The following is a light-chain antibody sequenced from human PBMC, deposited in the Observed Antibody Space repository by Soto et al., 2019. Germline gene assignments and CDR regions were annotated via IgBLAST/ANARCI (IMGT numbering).Light chain of an antibody. Sequence: QSALTQPASVSGSPGQSITSSCTGTRSDVGGYNYVSWYQQHPGKAPKLMIYAVSNRPSGVSNRFSGSKSDNTASLTISGLQAEDEADYYCSSYASSRNVVFGGGTKLTVL. CDR3: SSYASSRNVV. CDR2: AVS. J-gene: IGLJ2*01. CDR1: RSDVGGYNY. V-gene: IGLV2-14*01.